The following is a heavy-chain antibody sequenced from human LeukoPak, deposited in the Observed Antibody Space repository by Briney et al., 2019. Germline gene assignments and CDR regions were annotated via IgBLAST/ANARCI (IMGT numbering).Heavy chain of an antibody. J-gene: IGHJ1*01. CDR1: GFTFSRYW. D-gene: IGHD3-22*01. Sequence: GGSLRLSCEASGFTFSRYWMHWARQAPGKGLVWVSRIKSDGKTNYADSVKGRFTISRDSAKNTVSLQMDSLRAEDTGVYYCARAPSEVGGYYPEYFRHWGQGTLVTVSS. CDR3: ARAPSEVGGYYPEYFRH. CDR2: IKSDGKT. V-gene: IGHV3-74*01.